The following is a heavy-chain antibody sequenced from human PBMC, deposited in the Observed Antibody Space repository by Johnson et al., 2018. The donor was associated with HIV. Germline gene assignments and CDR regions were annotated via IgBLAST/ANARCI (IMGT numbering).Heavy chain of an antibody. D-gene: IGHD3-10*01. CDR2: LSWNSGTV. CDR1: GFTFDDYA. CDR3: VKDMAPYMVSGNDAFDI. V-gene: IGHV3-9*01. J-gene: IGHJ3*02. Sequence: VQLVESVGGFIQAGRSLRLSCAASGFTFDDYAMHWVRQAPGKGLEWVSGLSWNSGTVAYADSVKGRFTISRDNARKSLYLQMNSLRTEDTAFYYCVKDMAPYMVSGNDAFDIWGQGTMVTVSS.